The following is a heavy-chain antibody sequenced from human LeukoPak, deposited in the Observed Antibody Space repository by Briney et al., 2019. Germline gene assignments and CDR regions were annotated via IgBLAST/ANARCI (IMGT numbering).Heavy chain of an antibody. CDR1: GFTVSNNY. D-gene: IGHD3-10*02. CDR3: ARLFPPSLHYFDY. Sequence: PGGSLRLSCAASGFTVSNNYMSWVRQAPGKGLEWVSVIYGGGATYYADSVKGRFTISRDNSKNTLYLQMNSLRDEDTAVYYCARLFPPSLHYFDYWGQGTLVTVSS. V-gene: IGHV3-53*01. J-gene: IGHJ4*02. CDR2: IYGGGAT.